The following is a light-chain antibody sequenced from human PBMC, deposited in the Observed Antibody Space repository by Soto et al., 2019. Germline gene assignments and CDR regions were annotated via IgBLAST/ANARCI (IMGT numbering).Light chain of an antibody. J-gene: IGKJ3*01. CDR3: QQYSSSPPEFT. CDR2: GAS. CDR1: QSISSNY. V-gene: IGKV3-20*01. Sequence: EILLTQSPGTLSLSPGERATLSCRASQSISSNYLAWYQQRPGQAPRLLIFGASYRATGIPDRFSGSGSGTDFTLTIIRLEPEDFAVYYCQQYSSSPPEFTFGPGTRVDSK.